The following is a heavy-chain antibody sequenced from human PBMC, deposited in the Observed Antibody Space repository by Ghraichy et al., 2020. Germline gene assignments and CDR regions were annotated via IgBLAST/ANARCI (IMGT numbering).Heavy chain of an antibody. CDR1: GFTFSSYA. J-gene: IGHJ5*02. Sequence: GGSLRLSCAASGFTFSSYAMHWVRQAPGKGLEWVAVISYDGSNKYYADSVKGRFTISRDNSKNTLYLQMNSLRAEDTAVYYCARERTGSGFDPWGQGTLVTVSS. V-gene: IGHV3-30*04. D-gene: IGHD3-10*01. CDR3: ARERTGSGFDP. CDR2: ISYDGSNK.